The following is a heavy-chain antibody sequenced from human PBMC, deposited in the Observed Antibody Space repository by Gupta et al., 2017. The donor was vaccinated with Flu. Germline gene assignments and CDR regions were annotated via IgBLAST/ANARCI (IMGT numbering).Heavy chain of an antibody. CDR1: GFSFSDYY. CDR3: ARDRITISEVPGGYYYYGMDV. J-gene: IGHJ6*02. CDR2: ISSAGSYT. D-gene: IGHD3-3*01. Sequence: QVHLEESGGGLVKPGGSLRLSCAASGFSFSDYYMNWVRQAPGKGLEWISYISSAGSYTDYVDSVRGRFTISRDNTRKSLYLQLNSLRDEDTAVYYCARDRITISEVPGGYYYYGMDVWGQGTTVTVSS. V-gene: IGHV3-11*05.